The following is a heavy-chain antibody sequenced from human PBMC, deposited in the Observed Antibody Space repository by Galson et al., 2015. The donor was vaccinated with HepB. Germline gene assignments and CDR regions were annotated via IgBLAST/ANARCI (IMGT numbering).Heavy chain of an antibody. D-gene: IGHD1-7*01. CDR2: IYYSGST. V-gene: IGHV4-31*03. J-gene: IGHJ4*02. Sequence: TLSLTCSVSGGSISRSPYHWTWIRQHPGKGLEWIGYIYYSGSTYYSPSLRSRLSISVDTSKNQFSLKLSSVTAADTAVYYCVRDPSGTTSYFDYWGQGTLVTVSS. CDR3: VRDPSGTTSYFDY. CDR1: GGSISRSPYH.